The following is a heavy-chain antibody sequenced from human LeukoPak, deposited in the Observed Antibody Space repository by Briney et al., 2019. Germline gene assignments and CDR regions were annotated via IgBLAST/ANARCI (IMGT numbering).Heavy chain of an antibody. CDR3: VRRSRSGSGWFDY. CDR2: FSSAESFT. Sequence: GGSLRLSCAASGXTFTNYAMAWVRQAPGKGLEWVSAFSSAESFTSYADSVKGRFTISSDNSKNTLYLQMESLRAEDTAVYYCVRRSRSGSGWFDYWGQGNLVTVSS. CDR1: GXTFTNYA. D-gene: IGHD6-19*01. V-gene: IGHV3-23*01. J-gene: IGHJ4*02.